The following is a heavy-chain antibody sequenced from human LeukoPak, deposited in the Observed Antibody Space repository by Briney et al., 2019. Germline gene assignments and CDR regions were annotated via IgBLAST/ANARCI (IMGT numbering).Heavy chain of an antibody. Sequence: ASVKVSCKASGYTFTSYGISWVRQAPGQGLEWMGWISAYNGNTNYAQKLQGRVTMTTDTSTSTAYMELRSLRSDDTAVYYCARDLLRRYDFWSGYSAFDIWGQGTMVTVSS. D-gene: IGHD3-3*01. CDR2: ISAYNGNT. CDR1: GYTFTSYG. CDR3: ARDLLRRYDFWSGYSAFDI. J-gene: IGHJ3*02. V-gene: IGHV1-18*01.